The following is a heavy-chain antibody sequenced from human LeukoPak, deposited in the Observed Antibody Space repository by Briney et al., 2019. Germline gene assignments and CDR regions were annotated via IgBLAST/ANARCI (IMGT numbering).Heavy chain of an antibody. D-gene: IGHD2-2*01. CDR3: ARSEGYCSSSSCSDNYGMDV. J-gene: IGHJ6*02. CDR1: GYTFSSYG. CDR2: ISAYNHNT. V-gene: IGHV1-18*01. Sequence: ASVTVSCRASGYTFSSYGITWVRQAPGQGLEWMGWISAYNHNTNTAQKLQARITMTTDTFTSTAYMELRSLRSDDTAVYYCARSEGYCSSSSCSDNYGMDVWGQGTTVIVSS.